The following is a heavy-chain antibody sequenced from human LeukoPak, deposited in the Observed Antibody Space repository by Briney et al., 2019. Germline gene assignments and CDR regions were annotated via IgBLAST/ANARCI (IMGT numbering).Heavy chain of an antibody. CDR3: ARILGGASYYYYYYMDV. Sequence: GGSLRLSCAASGFTFDDYAMHWVRQPPGKGLEWVSGISWNSGSIGYADSVKGRFTISRDNAKNTLYLQMNSLRAEDTAVYYCARILGGASYYYYYYMDVWGKGTTVTVSS. J-gene: IGHJ6*03. CDR1: GFTFDDYA. V-gene: IGHV3-9*01. D-gene: IGHD3-10*01. CDR2: ISWNSGSI.